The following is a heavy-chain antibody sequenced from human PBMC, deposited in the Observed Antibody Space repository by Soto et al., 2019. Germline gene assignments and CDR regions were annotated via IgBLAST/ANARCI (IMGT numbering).Heavy chain of an antibody. CDR3: TTDYYSTIIIDRFDY. CDR1: GFTFSNAW. D-gene: IGHD2-2*01. CDR2: IKSKTDGGTT. V-gene: IGHV3-15*07. Sequence: PGGSLRLSCAASGFTFSNAWINWVRQAPGKGLEWVGRIKSKTDGGTTDYAEPVKGRFAISRDDSNNMVYLQMNSLKIEDTAVYYCTTDYYSTIIIDRFDYRGRGTLVTVSS. J-gene: IGHJ4*01.